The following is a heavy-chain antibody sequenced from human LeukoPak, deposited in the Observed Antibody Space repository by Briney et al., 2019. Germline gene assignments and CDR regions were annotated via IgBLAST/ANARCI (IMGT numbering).Heavy chain of an antibody. V-gene: IGHV3-23*01. D-gene: IGHD1-7*01. Sequence: RAGGSLRLSCAASGFTFSNYAMNWVRQAPGKGLEWVSAISGSGDSTYYADSVKGRFTISRDNSKSTLYLQMNSLRADDTAVYYCAKDHVRGSITGTTVDYWGQGTLVTVSS. CDR3: AKDHVRGSITGTTVDY. CDR2: ISGSGDST. J-gene: IGHJ4*02. CDR1: GFTFSNYA.